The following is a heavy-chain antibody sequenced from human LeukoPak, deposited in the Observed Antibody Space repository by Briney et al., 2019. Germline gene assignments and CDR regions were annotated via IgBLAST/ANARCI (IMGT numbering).Heavy chain of an antibody. CDR2: IYSSGST. CDR1: GGSISSFY. J-gene: IGHJ6*02. V-gene: IGHV4-59*12. D-gene: IGHD4-17*01. Sequence: SETLSLTCVVSGGSISSFYWSWSRQPPGKALEWIGYIYSSGSTSYNPSLKSRVTISVDTSKNQFSLKLSSVTAADTAVYYCARGYYGDRYYYYGMDVWGQGTTVTVSS. CDR3: ARGYYGDRYYYYGMDV.